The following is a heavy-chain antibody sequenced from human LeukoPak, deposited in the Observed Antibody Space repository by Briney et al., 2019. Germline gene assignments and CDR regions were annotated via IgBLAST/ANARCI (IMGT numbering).Heavy chain of an antibody. CDR3: AKDRGRSYCSSTRCYTYDMDV. CDR1: GFTFRNYG. Sequence: GGSLRLSCAASGFTFRNYGMHWVRQAPGKGLEWVALISYDGSNKYYADSVKGRFTISGDNSKNTLYLQMNSLRTEDTAVYYCAKDRGRSYCSSTRCYTYDMDVWGQGTTVTVAS. CDR2: ISYDGSNK. D-gene: IGHD2-2*01. J-gene: IGHJ6*02. V-gene: IGHV3-30*18.